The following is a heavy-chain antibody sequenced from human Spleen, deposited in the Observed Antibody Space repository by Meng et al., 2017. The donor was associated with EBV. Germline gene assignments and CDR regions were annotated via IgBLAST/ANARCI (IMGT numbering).Heavy chain of an antibody. V-gene: IGHV4-39*01. CDR1: GGSISSSSYY. CDR3: AGLYSGYDSGARY. CDR2: IYYSGDT. D-gene: IGHD5-12*01. J-gene: IGHJ4*02. Sequence: LQLREPVPGWVKPSETQSLTCTVSGGSISSSSYYWGWIRQPPGKGLEWIGSIYYSGDTYYNSSLKSRLTISIDTSKNQFSLKLSSVTATDTAVYYCAGLYSGYDSGARYWGQGTLVTVSS.